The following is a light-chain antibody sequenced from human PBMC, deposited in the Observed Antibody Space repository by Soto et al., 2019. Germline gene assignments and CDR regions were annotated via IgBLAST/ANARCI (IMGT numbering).Light chain of an antibody. CDR1: SSDVGGYNY. V-gene: IGLV2-14*01. J-gene: IGLJ1*01. Sequence: HSVLTQPASVSGSPGQSITISCTGTSSDVGGYNYVSWYQQHPGKAPKLMIYEVSNRPSGVSNRFSGSKSGNTASLTISGLQAEDEADYYCSSYTSSSTHYVFGTGTKVTV. CDR3: SSYTSSSTHYV. CDR2: EVS.